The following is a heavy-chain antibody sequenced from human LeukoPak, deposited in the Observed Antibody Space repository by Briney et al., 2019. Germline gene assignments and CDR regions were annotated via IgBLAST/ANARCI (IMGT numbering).Heavy chain of an antibody. CDR1: GFTFSSYA. V-gene: IGHV3-23*01. J-gene: IGHJ3*02. CDR3: ARALRTPGWSLSAFDI. CDR2: ISGSGGST. D-gene: IGHD6-19*01. Sequence: GGSLRLSCAASGFTFSSYAMSWVRQAPGKGLEWVSAISGSGGSTYYADSVKGRFTISRDNSKNTLYLQMNSLRSEDTAVYYCARALRTPGWSLSAFDIWGQGTMVTVSS.